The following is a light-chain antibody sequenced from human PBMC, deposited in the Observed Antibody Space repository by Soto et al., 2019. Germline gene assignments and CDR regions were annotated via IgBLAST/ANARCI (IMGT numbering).Light chain of an antibody. CDR3: QQDSTYPYI. CDR2: KAS. V-gene: IGKV1-5*03. J-gene: IGKJ2*01. Sequence: IQMTQSPSTLSASVGDRVTITCRASQSINRWLAWYQQKPGKAPKLLIYKASTLESGVPSRFSGGGIGTEFSLSISSLQPDDFATYYCQQDSTYPYILGQGTKV. CDR1: QSINRW.